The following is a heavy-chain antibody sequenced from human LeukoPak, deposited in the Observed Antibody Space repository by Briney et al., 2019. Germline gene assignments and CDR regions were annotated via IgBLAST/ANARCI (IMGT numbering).Heavy chain of an antibody. CDR2: MYPSGST. D-gene: IGHD3-10*01. J-gene: IGHJ6*03. Sequence: PSETLSLTCAVSGGSISSSNWWSWVRQPPGKGLEWIGEMYPSGSTNYNPSLKSRVTISIDKSKNQFSLKLTSVTAADTAVYYCARGYGSGSSITRSGYYMDVWGKGTTVTVPS. CDR3: ARGYGSGSSITRSGYYMDV. CDR1: GGSISSSNW. V-gene: IGHV4-4*02.